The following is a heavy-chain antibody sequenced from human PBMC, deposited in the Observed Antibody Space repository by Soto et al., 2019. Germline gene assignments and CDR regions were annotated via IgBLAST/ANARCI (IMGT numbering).Heavy chain of an antibody. Sequence: TAETLSLTCAVYGGSVSGYFWSWIRQPPGKGLEWIGEINHSGTTSYSPSLDSRVTTSVDTSKNQSSLRLSSVTAADTAIYYCARRYCSDSYCSYFDYWGRGTLVTVSS. V-gene: IGHV4-34*01. CDR1: GGSVSGYF. CDR3: ARRYCSDSYCSYFDY. J-gene: IGHJ4*02. D-gene: IGHD2-15*01. CDR2: INHSGTT.